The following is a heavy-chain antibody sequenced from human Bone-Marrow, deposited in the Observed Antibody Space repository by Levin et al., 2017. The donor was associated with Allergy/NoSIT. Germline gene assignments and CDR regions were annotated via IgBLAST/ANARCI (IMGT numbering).Heavy chain of an antibody. D-gene: IGHD1-1*01. Sequence: GESLKISCAASGFTFDDYGMSWVRQAPGKGLEWVSGINWNGGSTGYADSVKGRFTISRDNAKNSLYLQMNSLRAEDTALYHCARDGGTGTRWSVFDPWGQGTLVTVSS. CDR1: GFTFDDYG. CDR2: INWNGGST. J-gene: IGHJ5*02. CDR3: ARDGGTGTRWSVFDP. V-gene: IGHV3-20*01.